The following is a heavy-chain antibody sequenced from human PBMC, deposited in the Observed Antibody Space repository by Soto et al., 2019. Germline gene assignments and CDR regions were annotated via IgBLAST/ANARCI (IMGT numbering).Heavy chain of an antibody. V-gene: IGHV5-10-1*01. CDR2: IDPSDSYT. J-gene: IGHJ4*02. CDR3: ARRAYDSSGYPTFDY. CDR1: GYSFTSYW. Sequence: LGESLKISCKGSGYSFTSYWISWVRQMPGKGLEWMGRIDPSDSYTNYSPSFQGHVTISADKSISTAYLQWSSLKASDTAMYYCARRAYDSSGYPTFDYWGQGTLVTVSS. D-gene: IGHD3-22*01.